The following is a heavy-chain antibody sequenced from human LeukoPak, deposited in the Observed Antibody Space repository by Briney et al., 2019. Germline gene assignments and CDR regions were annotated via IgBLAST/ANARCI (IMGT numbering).Heavy chain of an antibody. CDR2: INPDGNKK. D-gene: IGHD5-18*01. Sequence: GGSLRLSCAVSGLTFSSSWMDGVRQAPGKGLEWVASINPDGNKKYSADSVKGRFTISRDNAENSLYLQMNSLRVEDTAFYYCARDLAYSRLDYWGQGMLVTVSS. J-gene: IGHJ4*02. CDR1: GLTFSSSW. CDR3: ARDLAYSRLDY. V-gene: IGHV3-7*01.